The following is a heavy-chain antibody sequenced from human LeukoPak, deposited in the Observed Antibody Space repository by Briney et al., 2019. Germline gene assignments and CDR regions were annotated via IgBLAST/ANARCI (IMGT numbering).Heavy chain of an antibody. CDR3: ARHSSSWYREYFQH. D-gene: IGHD6-13*01. V-gene: IGHV1-69*13. Sequence: SVKVSCKASGGTFSSYAISWVRQAPGQGLEWMGGIIPIFGTANYAQKFQGRVTITADESTSTAYMELSSLSSEDTAVYYCARHSSSWYREYFQHWGQGTLVTVSS. J-gene: IGHJ1*01. CDR2: IIPIFGTA. CDR1: GGTFSSYA.